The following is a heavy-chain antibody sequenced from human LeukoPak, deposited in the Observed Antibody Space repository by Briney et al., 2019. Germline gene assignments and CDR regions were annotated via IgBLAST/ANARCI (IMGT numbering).Heavy chain of an antibody. J-gene: IGHJ4*02. Sequence: PGGSLRLSCAASGFTFSSYSMNWVRQAPGKGLEWVSSISSSSYIYYADSVKGRFTISRDNAKNSLYLQMNSLRAEDTAVYYCARDRSSGLTHDYWGQGTLVTVSS. V-gene: IGHV3-21*01. CDR2: ISSSSYI. CDR1: GFTFSSYS. CDR3: ARDRSSGLTHDY. D-gene: IGHD3/OR15-3a*01.